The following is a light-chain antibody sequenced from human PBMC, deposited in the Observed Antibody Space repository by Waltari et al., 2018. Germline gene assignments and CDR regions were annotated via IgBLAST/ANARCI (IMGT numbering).Light chain of an antibody. Sequence: DIVLTQSPGTLYLSPEERTTLFCRASQSVGRTSAWYQQKPGQAPRHLIYGTSSRATDIPDRFSGSGSVTDFSLTINRLEPEDFAVYYCQHYVRLPATFGQGTKVEIK. CDR2: GTS. J-gene: IGKJ1*01. CDR3: QHYVRLPAT. CDR1: QSVGRTS. V-gene: IGKV3-20*01.